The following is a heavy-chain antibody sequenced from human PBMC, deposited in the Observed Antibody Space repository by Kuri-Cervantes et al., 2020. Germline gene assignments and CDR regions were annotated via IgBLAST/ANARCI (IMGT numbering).Heavy chain of an antibody. J-gene: IGHJ4*02. V-gene: IGHV3-21*01. CDR3: ARAVHQLLIDY. Sequence: GGSLRLSCAASGFTFSSYAMSWVRQAPGKGLEWVSSISSSSSYIYYADSVKGRFTISRDNAKNSLYLQMNSLRAEDTAVYYCARAVHQLLIDYWGQGTLVTVSS. D-gene: IGHD2-2*01. CDR2: ISSSSSYI. CDR1: GFTFSSYA.